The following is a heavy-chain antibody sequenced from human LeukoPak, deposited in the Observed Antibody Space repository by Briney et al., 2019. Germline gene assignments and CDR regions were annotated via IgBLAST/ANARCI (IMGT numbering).Heavy chain of an antibody. D-gene: IGHD4-17*01. CDR1: GGTFSSYA. CDR3: ARGMTVTTSFDY. CDR2: IIPIFGTA. J-gene: IGHJ4*02. Sequence: SVKVSCKASGGTFSSYAISWVRQAPGQGLEWMGGIIPIFGTANYAQKFQGRVTITTDESTSTTYMELSSLRSEDTAVYYCARGMTVTTSFDYWGQGTLVTVSS. V-gene: IGHV1-69*05.